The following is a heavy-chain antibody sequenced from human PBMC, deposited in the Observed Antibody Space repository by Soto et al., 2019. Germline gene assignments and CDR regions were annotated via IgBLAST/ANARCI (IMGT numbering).Heavy chain of an antibody. Sequence: QVQLVQSGAEVKKPGASVKVSCKASGYTFTSYAMHWVRQAPGQRLEWMGWINAGNGNTKYSQKFQGRVTITRDTSASTAHMELSSLRSEDTAVYYCARGVPAAVFDYWGQGTLVTVSS. D-gene: IGHD2-2*01. CDR1: GYTFTSYA. CDR2: INAGNGNT. V-gene: IGHV1-3*01. CDR3: ARGVPAAVFDY. J-gene: IGHJ4*02.